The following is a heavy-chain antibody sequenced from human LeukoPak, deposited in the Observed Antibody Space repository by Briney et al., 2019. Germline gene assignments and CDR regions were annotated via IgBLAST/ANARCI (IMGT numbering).Heavy chain of an antibody. D-gene: IGHD4-11*01. CDR2: ISAYNGNT. Sequence: GASVKVSCKASGYTFTSYDINWVRQATGQGLEWMGWISAYNGNTNYAQKLQGRVTMTTDTSTSTAYMELRSLRSDDTAVYYCAREVTTGNGNLGFDPWGQGTLVTVSS. CDR3: AREVTTGNGNLGFDP. J-gene: IGHJ5*02. V-gene: IGHV1-18*01. CDR1: GYTFTSYD.